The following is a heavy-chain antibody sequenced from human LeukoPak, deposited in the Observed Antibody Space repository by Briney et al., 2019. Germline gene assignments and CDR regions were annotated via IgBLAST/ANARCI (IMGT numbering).Heavy chain of an antibody. J-gene: IGHJ3*02. V-gene: IGHV4-34*01. Sequence: PSETLSLTCAVYGGSFSGYYWSWIRQPPGKGLEWIGEINHSGSTNYSPSLKSRVTISVDTSKNQFSLNLSSVTAADTAVYYCARLPAPGCSSTSCYAHDAFDIWGQGTMVTVSS. D-gene: IGHD2-2*01. CDR3: ARLPAPGCSSTSCYAHDAFDI. CDR1: GGSFSGYY. CDR2: INHSGST.